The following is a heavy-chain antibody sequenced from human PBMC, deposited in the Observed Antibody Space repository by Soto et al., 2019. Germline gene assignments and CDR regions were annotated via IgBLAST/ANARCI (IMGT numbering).Heavy chain of an antibody. V-gene: IGHV4-39*01. CDR3: ARHRAQLGAYCYYGMDV. J-gene: IGHJ6*02. CDR2: INYSGST. Sequence: QVQLQESGPGLEKPSETLSLTCTVSDGSITRSDYYWGWIRQPPGKGLEWIGSINYSGSTYYNPSLKRRVAISVDTSKNQFSLKLSSVTAADTAVYYCARHRAQLGAYCYYGMDVWGQGTTVTVSS. D-gene: IGHD7-27*01. CDR1: DGSITRSDYY.